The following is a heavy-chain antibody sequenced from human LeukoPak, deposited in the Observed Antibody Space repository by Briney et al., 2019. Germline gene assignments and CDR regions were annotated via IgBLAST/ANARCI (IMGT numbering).Heavy chain of an antibody. D-gene: IGHD1-26*01. CDR2: ISWDSDSI. V-gene: IGHV3-9*01. J-gene: IGHJ6*02. Sequence: GGSLRLSCAASGFTFDDYAMHWVRQAPGKGLEWVSGISWDSDSIGYADSVKGRFTISRDNTKHSLYLQMNSLRAEDTALYYCAKEKGGSYYYHYGMDVWGQGTTVTVSS. CDR1: GFTFDDYA. CDR3: AKEKGGSYYYHYGMDV.